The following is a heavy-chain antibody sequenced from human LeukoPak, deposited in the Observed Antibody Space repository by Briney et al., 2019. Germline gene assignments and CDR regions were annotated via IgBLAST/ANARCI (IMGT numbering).Heavy chain of an antibody. CDR1: GGSISSFY. J-gene: IGHJ4*02. CDR2: IHYSGST. Sequence: PSETLSLTCTVSGGSISSFYWSWIRQSPGKGLEWIGYIHYSGSTNYNPSLKSRVTISVDTSKNQFSLKLSSLTAADTAVYYCARSSGSGNYFDYWGQGTLVTVSS. D-gene: IGHD3-10*01. CDR3: ARSSGSGNYFDY. V-gene: IGHV4-59*01.